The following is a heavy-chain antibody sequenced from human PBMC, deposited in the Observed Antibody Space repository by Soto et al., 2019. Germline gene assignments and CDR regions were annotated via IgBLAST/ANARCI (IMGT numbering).Heavy chain of an antibody. CDR3: ARESRKDSSSWQR. V-gene: IGHV5-10-1*01. Sequence: SLKISCKGSGYSFTSYLISWVRQMPGKGLEWMGRIDPSDSYTNYSPSFQGHVTISADKSISTAYLQWSSLKASDPAMYYWARESRKDSSSWQRWGQGTLVTVSS. J-gene: IGHJ4*02. D-gene: IGHD6-13*01. CDR1: GYSFTSYL. CDR2: IDPSDSYT.